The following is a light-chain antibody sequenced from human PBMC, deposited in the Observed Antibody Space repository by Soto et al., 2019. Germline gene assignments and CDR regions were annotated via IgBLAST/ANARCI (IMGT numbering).Light chain of an antibody. CDR1: TSDIGGYNF. Sequence: QSALTQPASVSGSPGQSITISCTGTTSDIGGYNFVSWYQQRPGKAPKLMFYDVTNRPSGVSDRFSGSKSGNTASLTISGLQAEDEAVYYCSSYTSTNTVVFGGGTKLTVL. CDR3: SSYTSTNTVV. V-gene: IGLV2-14*03. CDR2: DVT. J-gene: IGLJ2*01.